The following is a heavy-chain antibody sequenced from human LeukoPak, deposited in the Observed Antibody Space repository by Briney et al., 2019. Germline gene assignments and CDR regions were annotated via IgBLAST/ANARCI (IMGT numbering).Heavy chain of an antibody. J-gene: IGHJ4*02. CDR2: ISYDGSNR. CDR3: ARGALTVNFDY. Sequence: GRSLRLSCAASGFTFSSYGMHWVRQAPGKGLEWVAVISYDGSNRFYADSVKGRFTISRDNSKNTLYLQMNSLRADDTAVYSCARGALTVNFDYWGQGTLVTVSS. V-gene: IGHV3-30*03. CDR1: GFTFSSYG. D-gene: IGHD2-21*02.